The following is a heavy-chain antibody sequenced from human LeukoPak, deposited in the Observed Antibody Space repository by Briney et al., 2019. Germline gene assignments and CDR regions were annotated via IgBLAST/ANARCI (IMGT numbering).Heavy chain of an antibody. CDR2: IKVDGSEE. V-gene: IGHV3-7*01. CDR3: ARNTAAIVLRYFYFYMDV. Sequence: GGSLRLSCAASGFTFSSYWMSWVRQAPGKGLEWVANIKVDGSEEYYMDSVKGRFTISRDNAKNSLYLQMNSLRAEDTAVYYCARNTAAIVLRYFYFYMDVWGKGTTVTVSS. D-gene: IGHD2-2*02. J-gene: IGHJ6*03. CDR1: GFTFSSYW.